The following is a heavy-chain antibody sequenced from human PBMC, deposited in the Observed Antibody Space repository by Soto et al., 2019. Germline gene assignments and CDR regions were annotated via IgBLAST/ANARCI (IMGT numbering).Heavy chain of an antibody. V-gene: IGHV4-39*01. Sequence: PSETLSLTCTVSGGSISSSSSYWGWICQPPGKGLEWVGSIYYLGNTYYNPSLGSRITISVDTSKNQFSLKLRSVTAADTAVFYCAGLYPYESSGYYLNYWGQGALVTVSS. D-gene: IGHD3-22*01. CDR1: GGSISSSSSY. CDR3: AGLYPYESSGYYLNY. J-gene: IGHJ4*02. CDR2: IYYLGNT.